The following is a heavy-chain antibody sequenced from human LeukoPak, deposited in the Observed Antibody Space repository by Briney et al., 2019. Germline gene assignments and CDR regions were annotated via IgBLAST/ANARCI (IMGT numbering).Heavy chain of an antibody. J-gene: IGHJ4*02. CDR3: ARGGRPNYVWGSYRYSYYFDY. CDR2: INHSGST. D-gene: IGHD3-16*02. Sequence: PSETLSLTCAVYGGSFSGYYWSWIRQPPGKGLDWIGDINHSGSTNYNPSLKSRVTISVDTSKNQFSLKLSSVTAADTAVYYCARGGRPNYVWGSYRYSYYFDYWGQGTLVTVSS. CDR1: GGSFSGYY. V-gene: IGHV4-34*01.